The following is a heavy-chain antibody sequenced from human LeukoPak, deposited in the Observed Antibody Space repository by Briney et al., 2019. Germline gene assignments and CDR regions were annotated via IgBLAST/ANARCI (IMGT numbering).Heavy chain of an antibody. CDR3: ARGSSGSLGRDY. CDR2: MNPYSGNT. V-gene: IGHV1-8*01. D-gene: IGHD1-26*01. J-gene: IGHJ4*02. Sequence: WMNPYSGNTGYVQKFQGRVTMTRDTSISTAYMELSSLRSDDTAVYFCARGSSGSLGRDYWGQGTLVTVSS.